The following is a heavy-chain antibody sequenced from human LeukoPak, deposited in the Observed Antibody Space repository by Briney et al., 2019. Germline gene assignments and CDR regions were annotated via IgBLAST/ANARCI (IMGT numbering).Heavy chain of an antibody. J-gene: IGHJ4*02. CDR2: ISGSGGST. CDR3: AKDVLAEQQYAAVDY. V-gene: IGHV3-23*01. D-gene: IGHD6-13*01. CDR1: GFTFSSYA. Sequence: PGGSLRLSCAASGFTFSSYAMSWVRQAPGKGLEWVSAISGSGGSTYYADSVKGRFTISRDNSKNTLYLQMNSLRAEDTAVYYCAKDVLAEQQYAAVDYWGQGTLVTVSS.